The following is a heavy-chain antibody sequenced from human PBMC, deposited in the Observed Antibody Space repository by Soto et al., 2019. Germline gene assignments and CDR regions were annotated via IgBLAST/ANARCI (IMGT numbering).Heavy chain of an antibody. Sequence: KASETLSLTCTVSGGSISSYYWSWIRQPPGRGLEWIGYIYYSGSTNYNPSLKSRVTISVDTSKNQFSLKLSSVTAADTAVYYCARLTYYYGSGSYGAFDYWGQGTLVTVSS. CDR2: IYYSGST. J-gene: IGHJ4*02. CDR1: GGSISSYY. D-gene: IGHD3-10*01. V-gene: IGHV4-59*01. CDR3: ARLTYYYGSGSYGAFDY.